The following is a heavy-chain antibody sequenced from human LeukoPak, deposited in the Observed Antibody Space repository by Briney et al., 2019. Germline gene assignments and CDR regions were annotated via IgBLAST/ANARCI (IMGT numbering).Heavy chain of an antibody. Sequence: PVASVKVSCKASGGTFSSYAISWVRQAPGQGLEWMGVINPTGGSTIYAQKFQGRVTMTRDTSTSTVYMELSSLRSEDTAVYYCARGQNTDWFHYLDYWGQGTLVTVSS. D-gene: IGHD3-9*01. CDR2: INPTGGST. V-gene: IGHV1-46*01. J-gene: IGHJ4*02. CDR1: GGTFSSYA. CDR3: ARGQNTDWFHYLDY.